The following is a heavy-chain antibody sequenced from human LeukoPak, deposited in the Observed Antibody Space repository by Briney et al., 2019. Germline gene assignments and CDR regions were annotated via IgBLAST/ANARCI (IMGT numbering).Heavy chain of an antibody. CDR3: ARGHIGMDV. D-gene: IGHD5-12*01. CDR2: IKQDGSEK. Sequence: PGGSLRLSCAASGFTFNSYGMHWVRQAPGKGLEWVANIKQDGSEKNYVDSVKGRFTISRDNAKNSLDLQMNRLRAEDTAVYYCARGHIGMDVWGKGTTVTVSS. J-gene: IGHJ6*04. CDR1: GFTFNSYG. V-gene: IGHV3-7*01.